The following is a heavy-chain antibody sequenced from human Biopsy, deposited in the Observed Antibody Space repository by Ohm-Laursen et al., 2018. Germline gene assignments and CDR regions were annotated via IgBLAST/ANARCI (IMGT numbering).Heavy chain of an antibody. CDR2: LNPVSGNS. J-gene: IGHJ5*02. CDR3: GRAVRNQLLTDP. V-gene: IGHV1-8*01. CDR1: GYTFTSYD. Sequence: ASVNVSCKASGYTFTSYDITWVRQASGQGPEWKGWLNPVSGNSNFGQKFRGRVPVTSDTSISAAYMELSGLTSDDTATYYCGRAVRNQLLTDPWGQGTLVTVTS. D-gene: IGHD1-7*01.